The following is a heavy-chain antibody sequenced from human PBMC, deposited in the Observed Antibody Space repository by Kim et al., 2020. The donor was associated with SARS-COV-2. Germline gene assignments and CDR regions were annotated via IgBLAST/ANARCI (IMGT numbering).Heavy chain of an antibody. V-gene: IGHV3-23*01. J-gene: IGHJ4*02. CDR1: GFTFSSYA. D-gene: IGHD6-13*01. CDR2: ISGSGGST. Sequence: GGSLRLSCAASGFTFSSYAMSWVRQAPGKGLEWVSAISGSGGSTYSADSVKGRFTISRDNSKNTLYLQMNSLRAEDTAVYYCAKARRAPYSSSWKAIDYWGQGTLVTVPS. CDR3: AKARRAPYSSSWKAIDY.